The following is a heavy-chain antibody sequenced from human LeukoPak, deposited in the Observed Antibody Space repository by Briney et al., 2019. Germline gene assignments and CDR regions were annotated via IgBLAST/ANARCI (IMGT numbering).Heavy chain of an antibody. CDR2: IYHSGST. CDR3: AATMVRGVIPWGLLSPFWFDP. J-gene: IGHJ5*02. CDR1: GGSISSSSYY. Sequence: PSETLSLTCIVSGGSISSSSYYWGWIRQPPGKGLEWIGSIYHSGSTYYNPSLKSRVTISVDTSKNQFSLKLSSVTAADTAVYYCAATMVRGVIPWGLLSPFWFDPWGQGTLVTVSS. D-gene: IGHD3-10*01. V-gene: IGHV4-39*07.